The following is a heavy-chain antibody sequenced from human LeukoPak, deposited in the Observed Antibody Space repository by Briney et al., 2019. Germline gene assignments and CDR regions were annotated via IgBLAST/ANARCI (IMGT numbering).Heavy chain of an antibody. J-gene: IGHJ4*02. CDR1: CGFISSGDYY. CDR3: ARLVGATGFDY. Sequence: SQTLSLTCTVSCGFISSGDYYWSWIRQPPGKGLEWIGDIYYSGSTYYNPSLKSRVTISVDTSKNQFSLKLSSVTAADTAVYYCARLVGATGFDYWGQGTLVTVSS. CDR2: IYYSGST. V-gene: IGHV4-30-4*01. D-gene: IGHD1-26*01.